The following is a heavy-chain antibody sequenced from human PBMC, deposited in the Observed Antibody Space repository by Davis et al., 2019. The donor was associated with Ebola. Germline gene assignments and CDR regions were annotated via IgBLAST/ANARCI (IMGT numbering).Heavy chain of an antibody. CDR1: GFTFSRSW. CDR3: ANLEWVNPDY. J-gene: IGHJ4*02. V-gene: IGHV3-7*01. CDR2: IKEDGSEK. D-gene: IGHD3-3*01. Sequence: GESLKISCVASGFTFSRSWMNWVRQAPGQGLEWVASIKEDGSEKYHVHSVEGRFTISRDNAKNSLYLQMNSLRAEDTAVYYCANLEWVNPDYWGQGVLVTVSS.